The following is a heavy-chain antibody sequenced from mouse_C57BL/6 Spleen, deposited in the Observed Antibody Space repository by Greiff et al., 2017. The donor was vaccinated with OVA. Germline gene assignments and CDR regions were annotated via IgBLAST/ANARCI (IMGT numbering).Heavy chain of an antibody. CDR3: AREGLRRGYFDY. CDR1: GFTFSDYG. CDR2: ISSGSSTI. V-gene: IGHV5-17*01. D-gene: IGHD2-2*01. J-gene: IGHJ2*01. Sequence: DVMLVESGGGLVKPGGSLKLSCAASGFTFSDYGMHWVRQAPEKGLEWVAYISSGSSTIYYADTVKGRFTISRDNAKNTLFLQMTSLRSEDTAMYYCAREGLRRGYFDYWGQGTTLTVSS.